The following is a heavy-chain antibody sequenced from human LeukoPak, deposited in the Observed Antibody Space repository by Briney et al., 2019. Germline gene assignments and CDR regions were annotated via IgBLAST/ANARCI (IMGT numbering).Heavy chain of an antibody. J-gene: IGHJ5*02. CDR2: IYSGGST. CDR1: GFTVSSNY. CDR3: ARGVRGNWFDP. Sequence: PGGSLRLSCAASGFTVSSNYMSWVRQAPGKGLEWVSVIYSGGSTYYADSVKGRFTISRDNSKNTLYLQMNSLRAEDTAVYYCARGVRGNWFDPWGQGTLVTVSS. V-gene: IGHV3-66*02. D-gene: IGHD2-8*01.